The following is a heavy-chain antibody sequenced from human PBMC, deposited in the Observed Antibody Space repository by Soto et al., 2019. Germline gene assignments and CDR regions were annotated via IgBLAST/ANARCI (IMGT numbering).Heavy chain of an antibody. D-gene: IGHD3-10*01. CDR2: IIPIFGTA. CDR1: GRTFSSYA. V-gene: IGHV1-69*13. CDR3: ARVLGTMVRGVIFGGFDP. Sequence: ASVKVSCRASGRTFSSYAISWVRQAPVPGLELMGGIIPIFGTANYAQKFQGRVTITADESTRTAYMELSSLRSEDTAVYYCARVLGTMVRGVIFGGFDPWGQGTLVTISS. J-gene: IGHJ5*02.